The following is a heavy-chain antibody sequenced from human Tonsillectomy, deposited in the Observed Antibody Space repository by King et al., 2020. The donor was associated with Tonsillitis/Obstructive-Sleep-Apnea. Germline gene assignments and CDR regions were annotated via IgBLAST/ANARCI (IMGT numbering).Heavy chain of an antibody. Sequence: GQLVQSGAEVKKPGSSVKVSCKASGGTFSSYAISWVRQAPGQGLEWVGGTIPIFGTANYAQKFQGRGTITAEESTNTAYMGLSSLRSEDTAVYYCARAPGFWSGYYTYYYMDVWGKGTTVTVSS. V-gene: IGHV1-69*01. CDR2: TIPIFGTA. CDR3: ARAPGFWSGYYTYYYMDV. J-gene: IGHJ6*03. CDR1: GGTFSSYA. D-gene: IGHD3-3*01.